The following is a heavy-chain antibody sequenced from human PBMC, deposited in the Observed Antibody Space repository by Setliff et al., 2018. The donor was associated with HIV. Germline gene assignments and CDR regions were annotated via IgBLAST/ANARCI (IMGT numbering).Heavy chain of an antibody. Sequence: GGSLRLSCAASGFTFSNAWMSWVRQAPGKGLEWVGRIKSKTDGGTTDYAAPVKGRFTISRDDSKNTLYLQMNSLKTEDTAVYYCTTQAVYYDFWSGYYWGGSAGSWFDPWGPGTLVTVSS. CDR2: IKSKTDGGTT. J-gene: IGHJ5*02. V-gene: IGHV3-15*01. D-gene: IGHD3-3*01. CDR1: GFTFSNAW. CDR3: TTQAVYYDFWSGYYWGGSAGSWFDP.